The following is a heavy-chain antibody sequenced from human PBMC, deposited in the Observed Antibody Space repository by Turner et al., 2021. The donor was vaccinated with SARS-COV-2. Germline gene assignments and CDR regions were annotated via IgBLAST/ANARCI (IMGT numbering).Heavy chain of an antibody. J-gene: IGHJ6*02. CDR2: RFYSGNT. D-gene: IGHD1-26*01. CDR3: ARLRVGATIYYYHGMDA. Sequence: QVQLQESGPGLVKSSETLSLTCTVSGASLRSSSYYWGWIRQPPGKGLEWIGKRFYSGNTYYNESLKSRVTISMDTSANRFSLRLSSVTAADTAVYYCARLRVGATIYYYHGMDAWGQGTTVTVSS. CDR1: GASLRSSSYY. V-gene: IGHV4-39*02.